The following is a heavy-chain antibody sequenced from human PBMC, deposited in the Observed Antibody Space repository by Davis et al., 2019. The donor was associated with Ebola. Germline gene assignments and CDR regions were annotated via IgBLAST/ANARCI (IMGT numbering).Heavy chain of an antibody. J-gene: IGHJ5*02. CDR1: GYSFTSYW. CDR3: ASSGAYCSSTSCYSLNWFDP. CDR2: IDPSDSYT. Sequence: GESLKISCKGSGYSFTSYWISWVLQMPGKGLEWMGRIDPSDSYTNYSPSFQGHVTISADKSISTAYLQWSSLKASDTAMYYCASSGAYCSSTSCYSLNWFDPWGQGTLVTVPS. D-gene: IGHD2-2*01. V-gene: IGHV5-10-1*01.